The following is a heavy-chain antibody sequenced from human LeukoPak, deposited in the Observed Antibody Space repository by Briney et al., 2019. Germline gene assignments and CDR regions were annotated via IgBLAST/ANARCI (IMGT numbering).Heavy chain of an antibody. V-gene: IGHV3-23*01. J-gene: IGHJ4*02. CDR2: ISGSGGST. CDR3: ANSGVSYFDY. CDR1: GFTFSSYV. D-gene: IGHD3-10*01. Sequence: GGSLRLSCAASGFTFSSYVMSWFRQAPGKGLEWVSAISGSGGSTYYADSVKGRFTISRDNSKNTLYLQMNSLRAEDTAVYYCANSGVSYFDYWGQGTLVTVSS.